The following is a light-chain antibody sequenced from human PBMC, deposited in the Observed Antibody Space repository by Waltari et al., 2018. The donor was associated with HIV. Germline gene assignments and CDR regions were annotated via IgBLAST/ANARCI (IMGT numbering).Light chain of an antibody. Sequence: QSVLTQPPSASGTPGQRVTISCSGTTSNVGSNFVSWYQQLPGTAPKLLIYRDNQRPSGVPDRFSGSKSGASASLAISGLRSEDEGDYYCATWDGSLGGAYVFGAGTKVSVL. V-gene: IGLV1-47*01. CDR3: ATWDGSLGGAYV. J-gene: IGLJ1*01. CDR1: TSNVGSNF. CDR2: RDN.